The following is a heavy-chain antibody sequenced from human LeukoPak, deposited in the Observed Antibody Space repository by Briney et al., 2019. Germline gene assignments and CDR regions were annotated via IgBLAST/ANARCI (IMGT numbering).Heavy chain of an antibody. CDR1: GFTFSSYS. J-gene: IGHJ4*02. CDR3: ARVITPALDY. Sequence: GGSLRLSCAASGFTFSSYSMNWVRQAPGKGLEWVSAISGSGGSTYYADSVKGRFTISRDNSKNTLYLQMNSLRAEDTAVYYCARVITPALDYWGQGTLVTVSS. CDR2: ISGSGGST. D-gene: IGHD4-23*01. V-gene: IGHV3-23*01.